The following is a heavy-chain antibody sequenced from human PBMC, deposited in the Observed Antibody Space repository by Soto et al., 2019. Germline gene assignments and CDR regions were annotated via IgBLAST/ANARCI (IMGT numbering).Heavy chain of an antibody. Sequence: QVQLVQSGAEVKKPGASVKLSCKASGYTFTSYYIHWVRQAPGQGLEWIGIINPNGGSTNYAYTLQGRLTVTRDTSTVSVYMELGAVTSEDTAVYDCARGLVLVDYWGQGTLVTFSS. J-gene: IGHJ4*02. CDR3: ARGLVLVDY. CDR1: GYTFTSYY. V-gene: IGHV1-46*04. CDR2: INPNGGST. D-gene: IGHD2-8*02.